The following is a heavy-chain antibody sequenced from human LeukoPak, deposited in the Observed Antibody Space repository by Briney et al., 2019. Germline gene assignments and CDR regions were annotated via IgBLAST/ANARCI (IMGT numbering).Heavy chain of an antibody. V-gene: IGHV4-38-2*02. CDR2: IYHSGST. D-gene: IGHD4-17*01. J-gene: IGHJ4*02. CDR3: ARGRYGDPTS. CDR1: GYSLSSGYY. Sequence: SETLSLTCTVSGYSLSSGYYWGWIRQPPGKGLEWIGSIYHSGSTYYNPSLKSRVTISVDTSKNQFSLKLSSVTAADTAVYYCARGRYGDPTSWGQGTLVTVSS.